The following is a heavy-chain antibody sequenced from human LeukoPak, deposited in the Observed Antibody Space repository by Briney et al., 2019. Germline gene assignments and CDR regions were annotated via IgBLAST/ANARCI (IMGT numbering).Heavy chain of an antibody. CDR2: ISGSGGST. CDR3: AKDYHSSGYYGILDY. J-gene: IGHJ4*02. Sequence: SGGSLRLSCAASGFTFSSYGMSWVRQAPGKGLEWISAISGSGGSTYYADSVKGRFTISRDNFKNTLYLQLNSLRAEDTAVYYCAKDYHSSGYYGILDYWGQGTLVTVSS. V-gene: IGHV3-23*01. D-gene: IGHD3-22*01. CDR1: GFTFSSYG.